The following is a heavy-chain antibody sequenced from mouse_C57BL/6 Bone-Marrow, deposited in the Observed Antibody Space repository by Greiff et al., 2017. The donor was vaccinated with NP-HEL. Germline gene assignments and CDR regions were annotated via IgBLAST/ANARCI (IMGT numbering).Heavy chain of an antibody. V-gene: IGHV5S21*01. J-gene: IGHJ1*03. CDR3: TRRITTVVAPFTRYFDV. D-gene: IGHD1-1*01. Sequence: EVNLVESGEGLVKPGGSLKLSCAASGFTFSSYAMSWVRQTPEKRLEWVAYISSGGDYIYYADTVKGRFTISRDNARNTLYLQMSSLKSEDTAMYYCTRRITTVVAPFTRYFDVWGTGTTVTVSS. CDR1: GFTFSSYA. CDR2: ISSGGDYI.